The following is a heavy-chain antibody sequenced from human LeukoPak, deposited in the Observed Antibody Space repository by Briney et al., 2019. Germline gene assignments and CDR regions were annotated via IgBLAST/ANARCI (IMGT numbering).Heavy chain of an antibody. V-gene: IGHV3-30*19. CDR1: GFTFSTYG. CDR2: ISYDGSNK. D-gene: IGHD3-22*01. Sequence: GRSLRLSCEASGFTFSTYGMHWVRQAPGKGLEWVAVISYDGSNKYYADSVKGRFSLSRDNSKNTLSLQMNSLRAEDTAVYYCARDPDYYGSSGSFDYWGQGTLVTVSS. J-gene: IGHJ4*02. CDR3: ARDPDYYGSSGSFDY.